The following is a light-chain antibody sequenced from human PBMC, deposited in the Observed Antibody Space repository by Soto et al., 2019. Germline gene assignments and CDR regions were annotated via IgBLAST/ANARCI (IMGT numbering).Light chain of an antibody. CDR1: QNLDSY. Sequence: EIVLTQSPATLSLSPGERATLSCRASQNLDSYLAWYQQKPGQAPRLLIYGASNRATGIPDRFSGSGSGTDFTLTISRLEPEDFAVYYCQQYGSSGTFGQGTKVDIK. J-gene: IGKJ1*01. CDR2: GAS. CDR3: QQYGSSGT. V-gene: IGKV3-20*01.